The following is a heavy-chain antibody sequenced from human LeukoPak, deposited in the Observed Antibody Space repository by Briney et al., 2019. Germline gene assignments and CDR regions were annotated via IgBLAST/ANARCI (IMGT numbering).Heavy chain of an antibody. V-gene: IGHV1-2*02. CDR3: AKVGHPTDIVLVPAAHSDLGTFDH. J-gene: IGHJ4*02. Sequence: ASVTVSCRASGYTFTGYYLHWVRQAPGQGLEWMGWINLNNGVTHYEQKFQGRVSMTRDTSISTDYMDLSRLNFDDTAVYYSAKVGHPTDIVLVPAAHSDLGTFDHWGQGTLVTVSS. CDR1: GYTFTGYY. CDR2: INLNNGVT. D-gene: IGHD2-8*02.